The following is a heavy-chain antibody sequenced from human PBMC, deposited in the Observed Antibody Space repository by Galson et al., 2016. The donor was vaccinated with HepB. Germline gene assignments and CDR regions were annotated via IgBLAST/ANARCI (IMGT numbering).Heavy chain of an antibody. V-gene: IGHV4-34*01. Sequence: ETLSLTCAVYGGSFSDYYWSWIRQPPGKGLEWIGEINQSGSTNYNPALKSRVTMSVDTSKNHFSLKLSSVTAADTAFYYCSRTYSGYEGFDPWGQGTLVSVS. D-gene: IGHD5-12*01. J-gene: IGHJ5*02. CDR2: INQSGST. CDR3: SRTYSGYEGFDP. CDR1: GGSFSDYY.